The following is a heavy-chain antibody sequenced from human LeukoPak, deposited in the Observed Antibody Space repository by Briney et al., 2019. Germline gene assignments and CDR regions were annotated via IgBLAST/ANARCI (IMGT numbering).Heavy chain of an antibody. CDR3: ARDKDYYDSSGYYYNPFDY. V-gene: IGHV1-69*04. CDR1: GGTFSSYT. J-gene: IGHJ4*02. Sequence: SVKVSCKASGGTFSSYTISWVRQAPGQGLEWMGRIIPILGIANYAQKFQGRVTITADKSTSTAYMELSSLRSEGTAVYYCARDKDYYDSSGYYYNPFDYWGQGTLVTVSS. CDR2: IIPILGIA. D-gene: IGHD3-22*01.